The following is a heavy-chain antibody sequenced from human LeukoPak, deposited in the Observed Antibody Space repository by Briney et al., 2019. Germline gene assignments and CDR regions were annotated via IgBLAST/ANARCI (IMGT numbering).Heavy chain of an antibody. J-gene: IGHJ3*02. V-gene: IGHV4-34*01. CDR3: ARRGLIAARRGAFDI. CDR2: INHSGST. D-gene: IGHD6-6*01. Sequence: SETLSLTCTVSGGSINSYYWSWIRQPPGKGLEWIGEINHSGSTNYNPSLKSRVTISVDTSKNQFSLKLSSVTAADTAVYYCARRGLIAARRGAFDIWGQGTMVTVSS. CDR1: GGSINSYY.